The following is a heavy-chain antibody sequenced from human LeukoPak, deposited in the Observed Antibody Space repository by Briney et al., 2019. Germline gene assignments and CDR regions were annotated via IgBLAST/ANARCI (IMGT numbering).Heavy chain of an antibody. V-gene: IGHV3-23*01. D-gene: IGHD5-18*01. J-gene: IGHJ4*02. CDR1: GFIFSSHG. CDR3: AKRIQSAMAMGY. CDR2: ISPSGDIT. Sequence: GGSLRLSCAASGFIFSSHGMNWVRQAPWKGLEWVSGISPSGDITYYADSVKGRFTISRDNSKNTMYLQMNSLRAEDTAVYYCAKRIQSAMAMGYWGQGTLVTVSS.